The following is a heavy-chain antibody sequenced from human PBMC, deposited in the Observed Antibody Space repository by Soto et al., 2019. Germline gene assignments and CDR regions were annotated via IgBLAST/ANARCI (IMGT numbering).Heavy chain of an antibody. V-gene: IGHV3-13*01. Sequence: EVQLVXXGGXXERXXXSXXLXXAGSXFNXXSYDMHWVXQASXXXXXXVSHIGTAGDTYYSASVQGRFTISREDAKNSLSXXIXXXXAEDTAVYYCARAAPFDWVEGYYFDSWGQGTLVTVXS. CDR1: XFNXXSYD. CDR2: IGTAGDT. J-gene: IGHJ4*02. CDR3: ARAAPFDWVEGYYFDS. D-gene: IGHD3-9*01.